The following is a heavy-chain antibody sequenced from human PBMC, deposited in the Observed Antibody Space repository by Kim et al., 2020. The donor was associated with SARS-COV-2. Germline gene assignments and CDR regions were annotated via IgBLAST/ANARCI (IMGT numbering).Heavy chain of an antibody. V-gene: IGHV4-31*03. CDR2: IYYSGST. Sequence: SETLSLTCTVSGGSISTINYYWSWIRHHPGKGLEWIGYIYYSGSTYYHPSLESRSIIQVDASKNQFSLKLTSVTAADTAVYYCARALYISSWRTGYFYGMYVWGQGTTVTVS. CDR3: ARALYISSWRTGYFYGMYV. D-gene: IGHD6-13*01. J-gene: IGHJ6*02. CDR1: GGSISTINYY.